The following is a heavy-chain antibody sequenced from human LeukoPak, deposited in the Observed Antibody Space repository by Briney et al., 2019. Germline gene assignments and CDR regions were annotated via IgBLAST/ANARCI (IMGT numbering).Heavy chain of an antibody. J-gene: IGHJ4*02. CDR1: GFSFSTYG. D-gene: IGHD6-6*01. Sequence: GKSLRLSCAASGFSFSTYGIHWVRQAPGKGLEWVAVMWYDGSKDYYADSVKGRFTISRDTSKNTLYLQMNNLRAEGTAVYYCAKDRETYEYTFDYWGQGTLVTVSS. V-gene: IGHV3-33*06. CDR3: AKDRETYEYTFDY. CDR2: MWYDGSKD.